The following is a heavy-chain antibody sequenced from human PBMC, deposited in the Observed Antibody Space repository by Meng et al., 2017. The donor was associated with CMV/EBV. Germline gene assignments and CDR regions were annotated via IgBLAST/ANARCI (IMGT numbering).Heavy chain of an antibody. CDR3: ARRGGADY. D-gene: IGHD3-10*01. CDR1: GFTVSSNY. CDR2: IYSGGST. V-gene: IGHV3-66*04. J-gene: IGHJ4*02. Sequence: VGRVEAVGRLVQPGGPLRLSCAASGFTVSSNYMSWGRQDQGKGLEWVSVIYSGGSTYYGDSVKGRFTLSRDNSKNTLYLKMNSLRAEDTAVYYCARRGGADYWGQGTLVTVSS.